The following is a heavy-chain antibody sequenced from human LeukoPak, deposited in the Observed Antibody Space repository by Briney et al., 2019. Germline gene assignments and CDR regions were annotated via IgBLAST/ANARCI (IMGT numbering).Heavy chain of an antibody. V-gene: IGHV4-61*01. Sequence: PSETLSLTCAVSGGSFSSGSYYWSWIRQPPGTGLAWIVYIYYSGSTNYNPSLKSRVTISVDTSKNQFSLKLSSVAAADTAVYYCASSIVVGDWFDPWGQGTLVTVSS. CDR2: IYYSGST. J-gene: IGHJ5*02. CDR1: GGSFSSGSYY. D-gene: IGHD2-15*01. CDR3: ASSIVVGDWFDP.